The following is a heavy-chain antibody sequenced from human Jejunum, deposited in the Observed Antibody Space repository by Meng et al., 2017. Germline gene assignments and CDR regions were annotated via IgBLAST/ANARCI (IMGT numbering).Heavy chain of an antibody. V-gene: IGHV3-23*01. D-gene: IGHD2-2*01. CDR1: GFTFSSYS. J-gene: IGHJ4*03. CDR3: AKLIPN. CDR2: ISAGDGTA. Sequence: GESLKISCASSGFTFSSYSMRWVRQAPGKGLERVSSISAGDGTAYYAESVKGRFTISRDNSKNTLYLQMNSLRAEDTAVYYCAKLIPNWGQGTVVTVSS.